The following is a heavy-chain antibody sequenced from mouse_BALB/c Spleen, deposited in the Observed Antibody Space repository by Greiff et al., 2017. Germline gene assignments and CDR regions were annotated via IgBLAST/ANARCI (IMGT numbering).Heavy chain of an antibody. J-gene: IGHJ2*01. V-gene: IGHV1S81*02. CDR3: ARLGGNPFDY. D-gene: IGHD1-1*02. CDR2: INPSNGRT. Sequence: VQLQQPGAELVKPGASVKLSCKASGYTFTSYWMHWVKQRPGQGLEWIGEINPSNGRTNYNEKFKSKATLTVDKSSSTAYMQLSSLTSEDSAVYYCARLGGNPFDYWGQGTTLTVSS. CDR1: GYTFTSYW.